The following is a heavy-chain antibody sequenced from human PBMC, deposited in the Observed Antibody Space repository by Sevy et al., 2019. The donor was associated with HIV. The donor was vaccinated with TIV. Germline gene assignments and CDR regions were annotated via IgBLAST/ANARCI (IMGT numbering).Heavy chain of an antibody. CDR1: GFTLSSNA. CDR2: ISSSGGST. D-gene: IGHD5-18*01. Sequence: GGSLRLSCAASGFTLSSNAMSWVRQAPGKGLEWVSSISSSGGSTYHGDSVRGRFSISRDNWKNTLNLHMNSLRAEDTAVDYCAKDPNVDTAMAYYVDYWGQGTLVTVSS. CDR3: AKDPNVDTAMAYYVDY. V-gene: IGHV3-23*01. J-gene: IGHJ4*02.